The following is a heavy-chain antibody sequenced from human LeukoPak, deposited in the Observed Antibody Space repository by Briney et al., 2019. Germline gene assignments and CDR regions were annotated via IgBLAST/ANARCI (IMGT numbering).Heavy chain of an antibody. J-gene: IGHJ4*02. Sequence: ASVKVSCKASGYTFTSYYMHWVRQAPGQGLEWMGIINPSGGSTSCAQKFQGRVTMTRDTSTSTVYMELSSLRSEDTAVYYCASSTWDTADDPDYWGQGTLVTVSS. CDR3: ASSTWDTADDPDY. CDR2: INPSGGST. CDR1: GYTFTSYY. D-gene: IGHD5-18*01. V-gene: IGHV1-46*01.